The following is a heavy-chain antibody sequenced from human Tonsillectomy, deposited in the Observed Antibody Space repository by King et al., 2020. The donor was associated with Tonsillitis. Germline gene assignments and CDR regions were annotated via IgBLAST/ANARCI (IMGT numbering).Heavy chain of an antibody. D-gene: IGHD5-12*01. Sequence: DVQLVESGGGLVQPGGSLRLSCAASGFTFSSYWMTWVRQAPGKGLERVANIKQDGSEKFYVDSVKGRFTFSRDNAKNSLYLQMNSLRAEDTAVYYCARGVGSYSGYGGAFDYWGQGTLVTVSS. J-gene: IGHJ4*02. CDR1: GFTFSSYW. CDR2: IKQDGSEK. CDR3: ARGVGSYSGYGGAFDY. V-gene: IGHV3-7*03.